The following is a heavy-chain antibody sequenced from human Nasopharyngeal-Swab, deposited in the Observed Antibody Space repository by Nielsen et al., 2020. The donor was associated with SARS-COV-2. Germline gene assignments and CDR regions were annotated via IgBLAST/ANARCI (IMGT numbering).Heavy chain of an antibody. D-gene: IGHD6-19*01. J-gene: IGHJ5*02. CDR2: SRDKANGYTT. V-gene: IGHV3-72*01. CDR1: GFTLCDHY. CDR3: TTAAGYSSGWPRYNWFDP. Sequence: GESLKISCVASGFTLCDHYMDWVRQSPGKGLEWVGRSRDKANGYTTEYAASVKGRFTISRDDSKNSLYMQMNSLQTEDTAVYYCTTAAGYSSGWPRYNWFDPWGQGTLVTVSS.